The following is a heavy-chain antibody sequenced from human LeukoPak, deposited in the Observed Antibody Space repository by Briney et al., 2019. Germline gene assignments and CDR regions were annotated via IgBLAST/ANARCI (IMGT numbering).Heavy chain of an antibody. CDR2: IDTYNHDT. J-gene: IGHJ4*02. CDR1: GYTFTDYG. D-gene: IGHD4-17*01. CDR3: ARDPDGARDFDF. Sequence: ASVKVSCKASGYTFTDYGISWVRQAPGQGLEWLGWIDTYNHDTNSAQIYQGRVTMTTDTSTSTAYIELRSLRSDVTARDCSARDPDGARDFDFWGQGTLVTVSS. V-gene: IGHV1-18*01.